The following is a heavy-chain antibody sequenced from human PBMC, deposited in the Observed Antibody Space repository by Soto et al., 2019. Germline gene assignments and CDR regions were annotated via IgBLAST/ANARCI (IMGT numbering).Heavy chain of an antibody. CDR2: IRSNRDGGTT. CDR3: TTGGRYTDY. D-gene: IGHD3-9*01. J-gene: IGHJ4*02. V-gene: IGHV3-15*02. Sequence: EVQLVESGGAWVKLGGPLSPPCEALGPPVGRAGITGVRQAQGKGLEGVGRIRSNRDGGTTDYAAPVKGRFTISRDDSRNTLFLHMNSLRTEDTGVYYCTTGGRYTDYWGQGTLVAVSS. CDR1: GPPVGRAG.